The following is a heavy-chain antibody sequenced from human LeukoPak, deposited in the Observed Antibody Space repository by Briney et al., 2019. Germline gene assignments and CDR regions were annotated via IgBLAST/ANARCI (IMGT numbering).Heavy chain of an antibody. CDR3: AKFGVDYDMNV. V-gene: IGHV4-59*01. D-gene: IGHD3-16*01. Sequence: SETLSLTCTVSGGSISGSYWTWIRQPPGKGLEWIGQIYYKGNADYNPSLKSRVTLSVDTSKNQFSLKLTAMTAADTAVYYCAKFGVDYDMNVWGQGTTVTVS. CDR2: IYYKGNA. J-gene: IGHJ6*02. CDR1: GGSISGSY.